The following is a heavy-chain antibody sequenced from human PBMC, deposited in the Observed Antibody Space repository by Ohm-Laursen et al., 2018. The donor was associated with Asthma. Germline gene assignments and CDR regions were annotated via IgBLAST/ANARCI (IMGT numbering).Heavy chain of an antibody. J-gene: IGHJ4*02. CDR1: GFSFSSYS. D-gene: IGHD3-3*01. Sequence: SLRLSCAASGFSFSSYSMHWVRQAPGKGLEWVAVGGSYYDGGLKYYADSVNGRFTVSRDDSKNTLYLQMNSLRPDDTAVYYCARDVMEWYLPAFDFWGQGTLVTVSS. V-gene: IGHV3-30-3*01. CDR3: ARDVMEWYLPAFDF. CDR2: GGSYYDGGLK.